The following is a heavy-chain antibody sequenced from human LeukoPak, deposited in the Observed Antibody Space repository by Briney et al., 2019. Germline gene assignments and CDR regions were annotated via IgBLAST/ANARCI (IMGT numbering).Heavy chain of an antibody. CDR1: GGSFSGYY. CDR2: INHSGST. D-gene: IGHD2-15*01. J-gene: IGHJ3*01. V-gene: IGHV4-34*01. Sequence: SETLSLTCAVYGGSFSGYYWSWIRQPPGKGLEWIGEINHSGSTNYNPSLKSRVTISVDTSKNQFSLKLSSVTAADTAVYYCARGDMIKGTFDVWGQGTMVTVSS. CDR3: ARGDMIKGTFDV.